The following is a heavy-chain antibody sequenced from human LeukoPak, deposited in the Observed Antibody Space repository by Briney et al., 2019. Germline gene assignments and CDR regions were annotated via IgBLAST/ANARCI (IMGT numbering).Heavy chain of an antibody. V-gene: IGHV3-15*01. CDR1: GFTFNNAW. D-gene: IGHD4-17*01. Sequence: RGSLRLSCAASGFTFNNAWMSWVRQAPGKGLEWVGRIKSKTDGGTTDYAAPVKGRFTISRDDSKNTLYLQMNSLKTEDTAVYYCATQGGSGDLRYWGQGTLVTVSS. CDR2: IKSKTDGGTT. J-gene: IGHJ4*02. CDR3: ATQGGSGDLRY.